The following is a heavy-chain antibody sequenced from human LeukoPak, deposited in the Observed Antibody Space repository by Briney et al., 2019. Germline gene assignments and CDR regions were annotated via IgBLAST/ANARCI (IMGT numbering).Heavy chain of an antibody. J-gene: IGHJ4*02. V-gene: IGHV4-61*08. CDR1: GGSVSSDGYY. CDR3: ARLIVGATDFDY. Sequence: SSETLSLTCTVSGGSVSSDGYYWNWIRQPPGKGLEWIGYIYYSGSTNYNPSLKSRVTISIDTSRNQFSLKLSSVTAADTAVYYCARLIVGATDFDYWGQGTLVTVSS. CDR2: IYYSGST. D-gene: IGHD1-26*01.